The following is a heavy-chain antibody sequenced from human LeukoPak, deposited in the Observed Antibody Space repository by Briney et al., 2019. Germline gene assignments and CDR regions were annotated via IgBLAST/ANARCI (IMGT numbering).Heavy chain of an antibody. CDR2: ISYDGSNK. V-gene: IGHV3-30*18. CDR1: GFTFSSYG. Sequence: GGSLRLSCAASGFTFSSYGMHWVRQAPGKGLEWVAVISYDGSNKYYADSVKGRFTVSRDNSGNTLYLQMNSLRAEDTAVYYCAKDYRDLDYWGQGTLVTVSS. D-gene: IGHD3-16*02. J-gene: IGHJ4*02. CDR3: AKDYRDLDY.